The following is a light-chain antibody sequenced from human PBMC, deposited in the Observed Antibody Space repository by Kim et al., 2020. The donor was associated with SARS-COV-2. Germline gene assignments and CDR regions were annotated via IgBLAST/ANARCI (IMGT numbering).Light chain of an antibody. CDR1: QTISGNS. CDR3: QQYGGSPWT. V-gene: IGKV3-20*01. CDR2: GAS. Sequence: SPGERATLSCTASQTISGNSLAWYQQTPGQAPRVLIHGASSRATGIPDRFSGSGSGTDFTLTISRLEPEDFAVYYCQQYGGSPWTFGHGTKVDIK. J-gene: IGKJ1*01.